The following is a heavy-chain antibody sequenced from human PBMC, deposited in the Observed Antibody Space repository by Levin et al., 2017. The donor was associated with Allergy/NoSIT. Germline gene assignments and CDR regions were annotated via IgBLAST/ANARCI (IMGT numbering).Heavy chain of an antibody. V-gene: IGHV3-7*01. J-gene: IGHJ4*02. CDR3: SSYSDAWYDNY. CDR1: GFTFSNYW. Sequence: PGGSLRLSCAASGFTFSNYWMTWVRQAPGKGPEWVANIKQDGREKNYVDSVKGRFTISRDNAKSSLYLQMNSLRAEDTAVYYCSSYSDAWYDNYWGQGTLVTVSS. CDR2: IKQDGREK. D-gene: IGHD6-19*01.